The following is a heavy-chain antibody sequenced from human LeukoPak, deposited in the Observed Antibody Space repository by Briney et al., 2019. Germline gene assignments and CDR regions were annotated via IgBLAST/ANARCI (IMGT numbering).Heavy chain of an antibody. Sequence: SVKVSCKASGVTFSSYSISWVRQAPGQGLEWMGWIIPMFGAANYAQKFQGRATLTAGKSTSTVYMELSSLRTEDPAVCCCARIRYSYGYWGYYYYYMDVWGKGPTFTTSS. J-gene: IGHJ6*03. V-gene: IGHV1-69*06. CDR3: ARIRYSYGYWGYYYYYMDV. D-gene: IGHD5-18*01. CDR1: GVTFSSYS. CDR2: IIPMFGAA.